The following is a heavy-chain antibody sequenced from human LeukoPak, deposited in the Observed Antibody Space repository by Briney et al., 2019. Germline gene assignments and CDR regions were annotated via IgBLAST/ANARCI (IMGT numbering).Heavy chain of an antibody. J-gene: IGHJ3*01. CDR2: ISSNGHYT. CDR1: GFTFSSYA. CDR3: AKGAGATPEPYNAFDF. D-gene: IGHD1-26*01. Sequence: PGGSLRLSCAASGFTFSSYAMHWVRQAPGRGLEYLSTISSNGHYTYYANSVKGRFTISRDNSKNTLYLQMGSLRAEDMAVYYCAKGAGATPEPYNAFDFWGQGTMVTVSS. V-gene: IGHV3-64*01.